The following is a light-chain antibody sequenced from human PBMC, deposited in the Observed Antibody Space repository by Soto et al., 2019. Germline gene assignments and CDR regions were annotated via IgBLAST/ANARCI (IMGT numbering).Light chain of an antibody. J-gene: IGLJ3*02. CDR2: EVT. Sequence: QSVLTQPASVSGSPGQSITISCTGTTSDIGAYNYVSWYQHNLGNAPKLMIYEVTNRPSGVSSRFSGSKSGSTASLTITGLQSDDEADYYCSSYTSRGTLVFGGGTKVTVL. V-gene: IGLV2-14*01. CDR3: SSYTSRGTLV. CDR1: TSDIGAYNY.